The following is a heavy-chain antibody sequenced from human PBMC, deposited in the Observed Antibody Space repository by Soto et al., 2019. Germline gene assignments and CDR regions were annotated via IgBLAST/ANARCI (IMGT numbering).Heavy chain of an antibody. Sequence: PGGSLRLSCAASGFTFSSYAMSWVRQAPGKGLEWFSAISSSGDATYYADSVKGRFTISRDNSENTLYLQMSTLRVEDTAVYYCARESTPHLAYCINGVCCNDYWGQGALVTVSS. D-gene: IGHD2-8*01. CDR2: ISSSGDAT. V-gene: IGHV3-23*01. CDR3: ARESTPHLAYCINGVCCNDY. J-gene: IGHJ4*02. CDR1: GFTFSSYA.